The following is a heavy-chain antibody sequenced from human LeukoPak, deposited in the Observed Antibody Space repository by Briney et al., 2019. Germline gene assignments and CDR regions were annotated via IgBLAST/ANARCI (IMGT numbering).Heavy chain of an antibody. J-gene: IGHJ4*02. CDR1: GYTFTSYD. Sequence: GASVKVSCKASGYTFTSYDINWVRQATGQGLEWMGWMNPNSGNTGYAQKFQGRVTITRNTSIGTAYMELSSLRSEDTAVYYCARSRSYWVFDYWGQGTLVTVSS. D-gene: IGHD1-26*01. CDR3: ARSRSYWVFDY. CDR2: MNPNSGNT. V-gene: IGHV1-8*03.